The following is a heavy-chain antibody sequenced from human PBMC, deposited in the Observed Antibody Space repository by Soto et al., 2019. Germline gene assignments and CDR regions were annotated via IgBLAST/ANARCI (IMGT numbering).Heavy chain of an antibody. CDR3: ARETSGPAFDI. V-gene: IGHV3-21*01. D-gene: IGHD5-12*01. CDR2: ISSSSSFK. J-gene: IGHJ3*02. CDR1: GFTFSTYT. Sequence: GGSLRLSCAASGFTFSTYTMNWVRQAPGKGLEWVSSISSSSSFKYYADSVKGRFTISRDNAKNSLYLQMNSLRAEDTAVYYCARETSGPAFDIWGQGTLVTVSS.